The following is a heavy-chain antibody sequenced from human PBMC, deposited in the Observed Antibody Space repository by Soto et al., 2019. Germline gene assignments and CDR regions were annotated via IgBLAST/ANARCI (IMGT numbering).Heavy chain of an antibody. CDR2: IHSSGST. CDR1: GGSVSSGNYF. Sequence: QVQLQESGPGLVKPSETLALTCTVSGGSVSSGNYFWSWIRQPPGKGLEWIGYIHSSGSTNYNPSLKSRVTISLDTSRNQFSLKPTSVTAADTAVYYCAILTKPTAVTTAFRGGYGLDVWGQGTTVTVSS. J-gene: IGHJ6*02. CDR3: AILTKPTAVTTAFRGGYGLDV. V-gene: IGHV4-61*01. D-gene: IGHD4-17*01.